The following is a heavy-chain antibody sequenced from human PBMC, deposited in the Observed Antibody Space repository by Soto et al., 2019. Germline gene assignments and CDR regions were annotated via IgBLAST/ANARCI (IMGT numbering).Heavy chain of an antibody. V-gene: IGHV3-11*01. Sequence: QVQLVESGGGLVKPGGSLRLSCAASGFTFSDYYMSWLRQAPGKGLEWVSYISTGGDIPYYADSVKGRFTVSRDNAKSSLFLHISSLRAEDAAVYYCARRHRYWYFDLWGRGTLVTVSS. CDR3: ARRHRYWYFDL. CDR1: GFTFSDYY. CDR2: ISTGGDIP. J-gene: IGHJ2*01.